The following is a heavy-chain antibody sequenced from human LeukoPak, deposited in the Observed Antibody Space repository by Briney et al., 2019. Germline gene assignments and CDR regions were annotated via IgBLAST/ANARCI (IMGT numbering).Heavy chain of an antibody. CDR3: ARGPLMVGTAYYYYYYMDV. J-gene: IGHJ6*03. D-gene: IGHD1-1*01. CDR1: GGSFSGYY. V-gene: IGHV4-34*01. CDR2: INHTGST. Sequence: SETLSLTCAVYGGSFSGYYWSWIRQPPGKGLEWIGEINHTGSTNYNPSLKSRVTISVDTSKNQFSLKLSSVTAADPAVYYCARGPLMVGTAYYYYYYMDVWGKGTTVTVCS.